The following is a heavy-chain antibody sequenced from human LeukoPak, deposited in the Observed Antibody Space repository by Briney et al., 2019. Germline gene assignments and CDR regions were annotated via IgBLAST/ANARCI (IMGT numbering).Heavy chain of an antibody. CDR1: GFTVSSNY. CDR2: VYSSGST. CDR3: ARRNWNYVVD. Sequence: GGSLRLSCAASGFTVSSNYMNWVRQAPGKGRDWVSGVYSSGSTYYADSVKGRFNISRDNSKNTLYLQMNSLRAEDTAVYSCARRNWNYVVDWGQGTLVTVSS. V-gene: IGHV3-53*01. D-gene: IGHD1-7*01. J-gene: IGHJ4*02.